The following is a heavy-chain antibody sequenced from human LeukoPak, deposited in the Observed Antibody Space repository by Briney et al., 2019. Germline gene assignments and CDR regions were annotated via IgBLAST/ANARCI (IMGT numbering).Heavy chain of an antibody. V-gene: IGHV1-2*02. J-gene: IGHJ4*02. D-gene: IGHD4-17*01. CDR2: INPNSGGT. CDR1: GYTFTGYY. CDR3: ARGGLTTVTPFDY. Sequence: ASVKVSCKASGYTFTGYYMHWVRQAPGQGLEWMGWINPNSGGTNYAQKFQGRVTMTGDTSISTAYMELSRLRSDDTAVYYCARGGLTTVTPFDYWGQGTLVTVSS.